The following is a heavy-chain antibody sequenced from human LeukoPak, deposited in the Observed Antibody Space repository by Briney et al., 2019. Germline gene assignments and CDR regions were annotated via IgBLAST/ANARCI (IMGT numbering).Heavy chain of an antibody. Sequence: SETLSLTCTVSGGSISSYYWSWIRQPPGKGLEWIGYIYYSGSTSYNPSLKSRVTMSVDTSKNQFSLRLISVTVADTALYYCARGGWELPEGYLDYWGQGTLVTVSS. V-gene: IGHV4-59*12. CDR1: GGSISSYY. J-gene: IGHJ4*02. CDR2: IYYSGST. D-gene: IGHD1-26*01. CDR3: ARGGWELPEGYLDY.